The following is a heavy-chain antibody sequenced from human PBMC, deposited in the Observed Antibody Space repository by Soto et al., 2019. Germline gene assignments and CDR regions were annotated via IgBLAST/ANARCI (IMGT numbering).Heavy chain of an antibody. J-gene: IGHJ6*03. V-gene: IGHV3-66*01. CDR2: IYSGGST. CDR1: GFTVSSNY. Sequence: GGSLRLSCAASGFTVSSNYMSWVRQAPGKGLEWVSVIYSGGSTYYADSVKGRFTISRDNSKNTMYLQMNSLRAEDTAVYYCARAGLGIFEDYYYMDVWGKGTTVTVSS. CDR3: ARAGLGIFEDYYYMDV. D-gene: IGHD3-3*01.